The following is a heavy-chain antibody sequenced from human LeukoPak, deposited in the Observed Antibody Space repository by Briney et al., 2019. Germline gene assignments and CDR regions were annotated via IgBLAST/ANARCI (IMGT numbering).Heavy chain of an antibody. Sequence: GGSLRLSCAASGFTFVSYWMHWVRQARGKCLVWVSRINGYGSSTDFADSVKGRFTISRDNAKNTLYLQMNSLRAEDTAVYYCARDAPGNTALDYWGQGTLVTVSS. CDR1: GFTFVSYW. V-gene: IGHV3-74*01. D-gene: IGHD5-18*01. J-gene: IGHJ4*02. CDR3: ARDAPGNTALDY. CDR2: INGYGSST.